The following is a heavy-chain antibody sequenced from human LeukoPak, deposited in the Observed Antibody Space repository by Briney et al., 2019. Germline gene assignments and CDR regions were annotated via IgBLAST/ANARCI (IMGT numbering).Heavy chain of an antibody. CDR3: ARRGEKYYYDSSGAFDI. J-gene: IGHJ3*02. Sequence: GGSLRLSCAASGFTVSSNYMSWVRQAPGKGLEWVSVIYSGGSTYYADSVKGRFTISRDNSKNTLYLQMNSLRAEDTAVYYCARRGEKYYYDSSGAFDIWGQGTMVTVSS. CDR1: GFTVSSNY. V-gene: IGHV3-53*01. CDR2: IYSGGST. D-gene: IGHD3-22*01.